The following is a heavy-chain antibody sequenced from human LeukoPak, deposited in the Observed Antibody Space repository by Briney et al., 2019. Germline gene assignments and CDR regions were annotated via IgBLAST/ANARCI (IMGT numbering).Heavy chain of an antibody. Sequence: PSQTLSLTCTVSGGSISSGSYYWSWIRQPAGKGLEWIGRIYTSGSTNYNPSLESRVTISVDTSKNQFSLKLSSVTAADTAVYYCASNPRGGYYYDGSGYRSDAFDIWGQGTMVTVSS. V-gene: IGHV4-61*02. CDR1: GGSISSGSYY. J-gene: IGHJ3*02. CDR2: IYTSGST. CDR3: ASNPRGGYYYDGSGYRSDAFDI. D-gene: IGHD3-22*01.